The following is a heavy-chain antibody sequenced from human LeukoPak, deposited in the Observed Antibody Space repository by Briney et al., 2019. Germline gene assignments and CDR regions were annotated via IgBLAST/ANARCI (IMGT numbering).Heavy chain of an antibody. CDR3: ASTYSGGWFYYFDY. CDR1: GYTFTSYG. D-gene: IGHD6-19*01. V-gene: IGHV1-18*04. J-gene: IGHJ4*02. Sequence: ASVKVSCKASGYTFTSYGISWVRQAPGQGLEWMGWISAYNGNTNYAQKLRGRVTMTTDTSTSTAYMELRSLRSDDTAVYYCASTYSGGWFYYFDYWGQGTLVTVSS. CDR2: ISAYNGNT.